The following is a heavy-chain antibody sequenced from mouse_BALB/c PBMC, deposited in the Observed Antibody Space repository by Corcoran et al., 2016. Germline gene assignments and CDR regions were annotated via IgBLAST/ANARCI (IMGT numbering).Heavy chain of an antibody. CDR2: INTYTVEP. CDR3: AREPYAMDY. Sequence: QIQLVQSVPELKKPGETVKISGKVSGYTFTNYGMNWVKQAPGKGLKWMGWINTYTVEPTYADDFKGRFAFSFETSASSAYLQINNLKNEDTAIYFCAREPYAMDYWGQGTSVTVSS. V-gene: IGHV9-3-1*01. CDR1: GYTFTNYG. J-gene: IGHJ4*01.